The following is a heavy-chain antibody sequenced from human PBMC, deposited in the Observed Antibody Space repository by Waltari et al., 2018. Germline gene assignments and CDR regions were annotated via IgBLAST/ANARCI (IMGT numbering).Heavy chain of an antibody. Sequence: QEQLQESGPGLVKPSETLSLTCAVSGYSISSGYYWGWIRQPPGKGLEWIGSIYHSGSTYYNPSLKSRVTISVDTSKNQFSLKLSSVTAADTAVYYCARHARIAVAGWEFNYWGQGTLVTVSS. J-gene: IGHJ4*02. V-gene: IGHV4-38-2*01. CDR2: IYHSGST. CDR1: GYSISSGYY. CDR3: ARHARIAVAGWEFNY. D-gene: IGHD6-19*01.